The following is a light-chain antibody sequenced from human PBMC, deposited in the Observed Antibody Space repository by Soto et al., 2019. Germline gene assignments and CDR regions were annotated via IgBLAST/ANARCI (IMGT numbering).Light chain of an antibody. CDR2: GAS. V-gene: IGKV1-12*01. CDR1: QGISRW. Sequence: ITQSASCVSVCVRDIVHNTCRASQGISRWLAWYQQKPGEAPKLLISGASSLQSGVPSRFSGTGSGTDFTLTIISLQPEDFATYYCQQTNSFPLTFGGGSKVDI. J-gene: IGKJ4*01. CDR3: QQTNSFPLT.